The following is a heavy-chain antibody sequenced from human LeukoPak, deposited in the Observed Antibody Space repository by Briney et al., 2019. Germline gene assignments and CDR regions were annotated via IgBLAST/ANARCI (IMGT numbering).Heavy chain of an antibody. CDR1: GFTFSSYW. V-gene: IGHV3-7*02. CDR3: ARADGSGIYPDY. D-gene: IGHD3-10*01. Sequence: PGGSLRLSCAASGFTFSSYWMSWIRQAPGKGLEWVANINQNEREIYYADSVKGRFTISRDNAKNSLSLQMTSLRDVDTAVYYCARADGSGIYPDYWGQGTLVTVSS. J-gene: IGHJ4*02. CDR2: INQNEREI.